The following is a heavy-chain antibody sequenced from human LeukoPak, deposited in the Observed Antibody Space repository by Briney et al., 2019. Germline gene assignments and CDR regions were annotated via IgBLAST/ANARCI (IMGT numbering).Heavy chain of an antibody. CDR3: AKDSSSTSSFDY. CDR1: GFTFSSYG. D-gene: IGHD2-2*01. V-gene: IGHV3-30*18. Sequence: GGSLRLSCAASGFTFSSYGMHWVRQAPGKGLEWVAVISYDGSNKYYADSVKGRFTISRDNSKNTLYLQMNSLRAEDTAVYYCAKDSSSTSSFDYWGQGTLVTVSS. CDR2: ISYDGSNK. J-gene: IGHJ4*02.